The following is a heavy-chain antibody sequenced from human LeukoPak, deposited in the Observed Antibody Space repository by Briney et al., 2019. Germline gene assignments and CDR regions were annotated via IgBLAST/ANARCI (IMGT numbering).Heavy chain of an antibody. CDR3: ATSGVHYGSGSYSSHNWFDP. D-gene: IGHD3-10*01. V-gene: IGHV1-24*01. CDR2: FDPEDGET. J-gene: IGHJ5*02. Sequence: ASVKVSCKVSGYTLTELSMHWVRQAPGKGLEWMGGFDPEDGETIYAQKVQGRVTMTEDTSTDTAYMELSSLRSEDTAVYYCATSGVHYGSGSYSSHNWFDPWGQGTLVTVSS. CDR1: GYTLTELS.